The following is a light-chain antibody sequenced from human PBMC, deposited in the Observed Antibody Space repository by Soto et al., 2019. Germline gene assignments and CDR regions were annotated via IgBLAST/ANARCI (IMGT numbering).Light chain of an antibody. Sequence: IVLTQSPATLSLSPGERATLSCRASQSVSSYLAWYQQKPGQAPRLLIYDASNRATGIPARFSGSGSGTDFTLTISSLEPEDFAVHYCQQRSNWLMYTFGQGTKVDIK. CDR2: DAS. CDR1: QSVSSY. CDR3: QQRSNWLMYT. J-gene: IGKJ2*01. V-gene: IGKV3-11*01.